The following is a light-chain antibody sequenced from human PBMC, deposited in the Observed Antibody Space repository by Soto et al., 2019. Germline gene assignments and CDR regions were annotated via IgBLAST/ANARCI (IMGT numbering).Light chain of an antibody. Sequence: DIQMTQSPSSLSASVGDRVTITCRASQAIHSYLNWYQQKPGKAPNLLIFATSTLQSGVPSRFSGSGSGTDFTLTISSLQPEDFATYYCQQRATFGPGTKVDIK. J-gene: IGKJ3*01. V-gene: IGKV1-39*01. CDR2: ATS. CDR3: QQRAT. CDR1: QAIHSY.